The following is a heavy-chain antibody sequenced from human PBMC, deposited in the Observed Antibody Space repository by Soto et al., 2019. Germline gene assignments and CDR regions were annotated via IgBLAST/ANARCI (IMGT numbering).Heavy chain of an antibody. Sequence: EVQLVESGGGLVQPGGSLRLSCAASGFTFSSYWMSWVRQAPGNGLECVANINQDGSGKYYVDSVKGRFTISRDNAKNSLSLQMNSLRADDTAVYYCAVQGATFDYWGQGTLVTVSS. CDR3: AVQGATFDY. V-gene: IGHV3-7*01. J-gene: IGHJ4*02. CDR2: INQDGSGK. CDR1: GFTFSSYW. D-gene: IGHD1-26*01.